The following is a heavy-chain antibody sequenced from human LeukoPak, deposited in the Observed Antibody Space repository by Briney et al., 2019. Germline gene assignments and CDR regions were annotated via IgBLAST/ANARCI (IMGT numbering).Heavy chain of an antibody. J-gene: IGHJ4*02. D-gene: IGHD2-8*01. V-gene: IGHV3-21*01. Sequence: GGSLRLSCAASGFTFSSYSMYWVREAPGEGLGWVSCINSSSSYIYYAVTVNGRFTISRDNAKKSLYLQMNSLRDEYTAAYNCARDSVSTFILDYWGQGTLVTVSS. CDR3: ARDSVSTFILDY. CDR2: INSSSSYI. CDR1: GFTFSSYS.